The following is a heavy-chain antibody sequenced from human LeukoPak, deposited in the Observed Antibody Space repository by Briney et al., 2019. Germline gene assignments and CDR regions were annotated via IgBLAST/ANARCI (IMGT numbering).Heavy chain of an antibody. CDR1: GFTFSGHW. V-gene: IGHV3-74*01. D-gene: IGHD7-27*01. CDR3: ARDINWGQVDY. Sequence: GGSLTLSCAASGFTFSGHWMECLGQARGKGRAWVSRINVDGNATNYADPMEGRFTISRDNDKNIVYLQMNSLREDDPAIYYCARDINWGQVDYWGQGTLVTVPS. J-gene: IGHJ4*02. CDR2: INVDGNAT.